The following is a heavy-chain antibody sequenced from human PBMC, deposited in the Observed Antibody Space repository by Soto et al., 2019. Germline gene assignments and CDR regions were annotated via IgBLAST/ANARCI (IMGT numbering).Heavy chain of an antibody. CDR1: GGSFSGYY. D-gene: IGHD6-13*01. J-gene: IGHJ4*02. V-gene: IGHV4-34*01. Sequence: SETLSLTCAVYGGSFSGYYWSWIRQPPGKGLEWIGEINHSGSTNYNPSLKSRVTISVDTSKNQFSLKLSSVTAADTAVYYCARAPPRNIAAAGNFDYWGQGTLVTVSS. CDR2: INHSGST. CDR3: ARAPPRNIAAAGNFDY.